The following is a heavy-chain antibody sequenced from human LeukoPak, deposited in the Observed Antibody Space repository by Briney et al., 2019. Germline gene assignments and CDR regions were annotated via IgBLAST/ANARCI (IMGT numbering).Heavy chain of an antibody. J-gene: IGHJ4*02. CDR2: IDKTTYPT. CDR1: EFIFSDYA. D-gene: IGHD6-19*01. V-gene: IGHV3-23*05. Sequence: PGGPLRLSCAASEFIFSDYAMGWVRQAPGKGLEWVSTIDKTTYPTFYADSVKGRFTISRDNSKNTLYLQMNSLRTEDTAVYFCAKFEGATIPGWFNDYWGQGTLVTVSS. CDR3: AKFEGATIPGWFNDY.